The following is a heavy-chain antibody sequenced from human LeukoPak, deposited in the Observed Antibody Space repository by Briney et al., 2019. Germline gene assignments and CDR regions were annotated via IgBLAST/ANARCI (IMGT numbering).Heavy chain of an antibody. Sequence: PSETLSLTCTVSGGSISSSSYYWGWIRQPPGKGLEWIGSIYYSGSTYYNPSLKSRVTISVDTSKNQFSLKLSSVTAADTAVYYCARGYCSSTSCYLATYNWFDPWGQGTLVTVSS. J-gene: IGHJ5*02. CDR2: IYYSGST. D-gene: IGHD2-2*01. CDR1: GGSISSSSYY. V-gene: IGHV4-39*01. CDR3: ARGYCSSTSCYLATYNWFDP.